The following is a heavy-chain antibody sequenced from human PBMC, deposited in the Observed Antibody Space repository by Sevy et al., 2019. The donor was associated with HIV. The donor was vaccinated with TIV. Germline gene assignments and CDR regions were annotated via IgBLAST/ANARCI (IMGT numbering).Heavy chain of an antibody. CDR3: ATDSRTTSYDLNSYGNYFRLDV. CDR2: ITPILGTT. V-gene: IGHV1-69*13. D-gene: IGHD5-18*01. J-gene: IGHJ6*02. Sequence: ASVKVSCKTSGGTFSSGAISWVRQAPGQGLEWMGGITPILGTTKSARKLQGRVTIVGDESTNTAYMELRSLRPEDTAVYYCATDSRTTSYDLNSYGNYFRLDVWGQGTTVTVSS. CDR1: GGTFSSGA.